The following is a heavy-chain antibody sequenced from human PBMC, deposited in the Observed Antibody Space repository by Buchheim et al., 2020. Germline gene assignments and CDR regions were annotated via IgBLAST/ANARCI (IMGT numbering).Heavy chain of an antibody. D-gene: IGHD5-24*01. J-gene: IGHJ6*02. CDR3: ARGEMATISLSFYYYGMDV. Sequence: QVQLVQSGAEVKKPGSSVKVSCKASGGTFSSYAISWVRQAPGQGLEWMGRIIPILGIANYAQKFQGRVTITADKSTSTAYMELSSLRSEDTAVYYCARGEMATISLSFYYYGMDVRGQGTT. CDR1: GGTFSSYA. V-gene: IGHV1-69*04. CDR2: IIPILGIA.